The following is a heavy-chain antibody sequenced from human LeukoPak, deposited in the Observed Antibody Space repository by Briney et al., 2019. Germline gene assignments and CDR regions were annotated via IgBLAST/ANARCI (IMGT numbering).Heavy chain of an antibody. CDR3: ARSRGYSYGYHFDY. CDR1: GFTFSSYA. Sequence: PGGSLRLSCAASGFTFSSYAMSWVRQAPGKGLEWVSAISGSGGSTYYADSVKGRFTISRDNSKNTLYLQMNSLRAEDTAVYYCARSRGYSYGYHFDYWGQGTLVTVSS. CDR2: ISGSGGST. V-gene: IGHV3-23*01. D-gene: IGHD5-18*01. J-gene: IGHJ4*02.